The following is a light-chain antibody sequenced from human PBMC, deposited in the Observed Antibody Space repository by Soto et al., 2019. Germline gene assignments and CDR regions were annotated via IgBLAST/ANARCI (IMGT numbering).Light chain of an antibody. V-gene: IGKV1-5*03. Sequence: DIQMTQSPSTLSASVGDRVTITCRASQSINIWLAWYQQKPGKAPKLLIYKASTLESGVPSRFSGSGSGTEFTLTISSRQPDDFATYYCQQYDSYSWTFGQGTKVEIK. CDR2: KAS. J-gene: IGKJ1*01. CDR1: QSINIW. CDR3: QQYDSYSWT.